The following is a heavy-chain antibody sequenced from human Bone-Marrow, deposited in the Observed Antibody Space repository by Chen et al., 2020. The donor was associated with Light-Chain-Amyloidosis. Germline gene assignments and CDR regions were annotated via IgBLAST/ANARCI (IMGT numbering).Heavy chain of an antibody. CDR2: IKQNGTER. V-gene: IGHV3-7*03. CDR3: ARANYWGSYRYNAQGFDY. CDR1: GLIFSRFW. J-gene: IGHJ4*02. D-gene: IGHD3-16*02. Sequence: EVQLLESGGGLVQPGESLTLSCVASGLIFSRFWMTWVCQRPGKGLEWVANIKQNGTERYYVDSVKGRFTISRDNTKNLVYLQMNTLRAEDTAVYYCARANYWGSYRYNAQGFDYWGRGTLVTVSS.